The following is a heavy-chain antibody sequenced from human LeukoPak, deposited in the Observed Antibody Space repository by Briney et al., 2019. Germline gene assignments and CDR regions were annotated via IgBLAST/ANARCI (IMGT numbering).Heavy chain of an antibody. CDR1: GGSFSGYY. D-gene: IGHD6-13*01. CDR2: INHSGST. Sequence: SETLSLTCAVYGGSFSGYYWSWIRQPPGKWLEWLGEINHSGSTNYNPSLKSRVTISVDTSKNQFSLKLSSVTAADTAVYYCARGSLSSSWPPFDYWGQGTLVTVSS. CDR3: ARGSLSSSWPPFDY. J-gene: IGHJ4*02. V-gene: IGHV4-34*01.